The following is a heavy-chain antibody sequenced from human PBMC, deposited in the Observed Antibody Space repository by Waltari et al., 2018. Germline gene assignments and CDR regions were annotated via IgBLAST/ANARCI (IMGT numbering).Heavy chain of an antibody. D-gene: IGHD2-15*01. V-gene: IGHV4-34*01. CDR3: ARASVATITGDIVVVVAATQGVGYYFDY. CDR1: GGSFSGYY. Sequence: QVQLQQWGAGLLKPSETLSLTCAVYGGSFSGYYWSWIRQPPGKGLEWIGEINHSGSTHSTPSLKGRVTISVDTSKNQFSLKLSSVTAADTAVYYCARASVATITGDIVVVVAATQGVGYYFDYWGQGTLVTVSS. J-gene: IGHJ4*02. CDR2: INHSGST.